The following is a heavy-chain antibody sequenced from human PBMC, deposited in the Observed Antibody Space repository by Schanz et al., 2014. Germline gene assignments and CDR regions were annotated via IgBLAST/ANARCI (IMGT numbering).Heavy chain of an antibody. CDR1: GFTFSNYG. CDR2: ISYDGSDK. CDR3: AKDFVPLVQQLIRSGGAHLDH. Sequence: VRLVESGGGVVQPGRSLRLSCAASGFTFSNYGLVWVRQAPGKGLEWLAVISYDGSDKFHADSVKGRFTISRDNSKNTLYLQMNSLRVEDTAVYYCAKDFVPLVQQLIRSGGAHLDHWGQGTLVTVSS. V-gene: IGHV3-30*18. D-gene: IGHD6-13*01. J-gene: IGHJ4*02.